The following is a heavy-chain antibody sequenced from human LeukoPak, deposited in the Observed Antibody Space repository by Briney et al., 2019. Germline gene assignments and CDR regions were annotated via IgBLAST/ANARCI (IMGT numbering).Heavy chain of an antibody. Sequence: ASVKVSCKASGYTFTGYYMHWVRQAPGQGLEWMGWINHNSGGTNYAQKFRGRVTMTRDTSISTAYMELSRLRSDDTAVYYCATEYGDYSDGMDVWGQGTTVTVSS. CDR2: INHNSGGT. D-gene: IGHD4-17*01. CDR1: GYTFTGYY. CDR3: ATEYGDYSDGMDV. V-gene: IGHV1-2*02. J-gene: IGHJ6*02.